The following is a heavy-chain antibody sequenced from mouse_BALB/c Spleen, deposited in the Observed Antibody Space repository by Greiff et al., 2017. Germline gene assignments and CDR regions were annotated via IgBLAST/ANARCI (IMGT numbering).Heavy chain of an antibody. V-gene: IGHV1-4*02. CDR3: ARSTVVAGDY. CDR1: GYTFTSYT. Sequence: VQLQESAAELARPGASVKMSCKASGYTFTSYTMHWVKQRPGQGLEWIGYINPSSGYTEYNQKFKDKTTLTADKSSSTAYMQLSSLTSKDSAVYYCARSTVVAGDYWGQGTSVTVSS. J-gene: IGHJ4*01. D-gene: IGHD1-1*01. CDR2: INPSSGYT.